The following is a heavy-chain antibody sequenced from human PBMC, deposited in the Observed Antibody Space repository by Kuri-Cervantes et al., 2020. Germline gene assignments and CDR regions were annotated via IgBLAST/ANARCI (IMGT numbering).Heavy chain of an antibody. CDR1: GGSFSGYY. V-gene: IGHV4-59*08. CDR2: IFYSGST. D-gene: IGHD1-26*01. CDR3: ARLSYSGYVDY. J-gene: IGHJ4*02. Sequence: GSLRLSCAVYGGSFSGYYWSWIRQPPGKGLEWIGYIFYSGSTNYNASLKSRVTISVDTSKNQFSLKLTSVAAADTAVYYCARLSYSGYVDYWGQGTLVTVSS.